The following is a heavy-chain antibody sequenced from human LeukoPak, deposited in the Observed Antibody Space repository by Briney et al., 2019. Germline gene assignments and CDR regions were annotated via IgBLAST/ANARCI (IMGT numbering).Heavy chain of an antibody. D-gene: IGHD6-13*01. J-gene: IGHJ4*02. Sequence: GGSLRLSCAASGFTVSSNYMSWVRQAPGKGLEWVSVIYSGGSTYYADSVKGRFTISRDNSKNTLYLQMNSLRAEDTAVYYCARALYVAAAGPFDYWGQGTLVTVSS. CDR1: GFTVSSNY. V-gene: IGHV3-53*01. CDR3: ARALYVAAAGPFDY. CDR2: IYSGGST.